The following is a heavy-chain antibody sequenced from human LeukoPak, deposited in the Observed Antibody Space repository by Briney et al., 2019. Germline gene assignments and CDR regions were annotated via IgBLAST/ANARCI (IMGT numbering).Heavy chain of an antibody. V-gene: IGHV3-30-3*01. Sequence: GGSLRLSCAASGFTFSSYAMHWVRQAPGKGLEWVAVISYDGSNKYYADSVKGRFTISRDNSKNTLYLQMNSLRAEDTAVYYCAVAGTGGGVYFDYWGQGTLVTVSS. CDR3: AVAGTGGGVYFDY. CDR2: ISYDGSNK. D-gene: IGHD6-19*01. CDR1: GFTFSSYA. J-gene: IGHJ4*02.